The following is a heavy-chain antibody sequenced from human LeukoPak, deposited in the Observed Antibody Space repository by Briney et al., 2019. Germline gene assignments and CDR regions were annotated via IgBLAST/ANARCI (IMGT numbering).Heavy chain of an antibody. D-gene: IGHD2-15*01. CDR3: ARGRIPDY. CDR2: ISGSGGST. J-gene: IGHJ4*02. V-gene: IGHV3-23*01. Sequence: GGSLRLSCAASGFTFNSYAMSWLRQAPGKGLEWVSAISGSGGSTYYADSVKGRFTISRDNAKNSLYLQMNSRRADDTAVYYCARGRIPDYWGQGTLVTVSS. CDR1: GFTFNSYA.